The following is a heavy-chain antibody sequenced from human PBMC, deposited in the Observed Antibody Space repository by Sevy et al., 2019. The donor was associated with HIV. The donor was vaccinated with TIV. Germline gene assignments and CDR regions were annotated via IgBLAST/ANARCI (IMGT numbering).Heavy chain of an antibody. CDR2: IKQDGSEK. CDR3: ARAPRPYCSSTSCYAFDI. J-gene: IGHJ3*02. Sequence: GGSLRLSCAASGFTFSTYWMSWVRQAPGKGLEWVANIKQDGSEKYYVDSVKGRFTISRDNAKNQLYLQMNSLRFEDTAVYYCARAPRPYCSSTSCYAFDIWGQGTMVTVSS. D-gene: IGHD2-2*01. CDR1: GFTFSTYW. V-gene: IGHV3-7*01.